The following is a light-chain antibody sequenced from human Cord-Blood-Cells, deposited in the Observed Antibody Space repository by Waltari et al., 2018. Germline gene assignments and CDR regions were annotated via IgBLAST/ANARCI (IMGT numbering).Light chain of an antibody. V-gene: IGLV2-14*01. CDR1: RSDVGGYKY. CDR3: SSYTSSSTRV. J-gene: IGLJ3*02. CDR2: EVS. Sequence: QSALTQPASVSGSPGQSITISCTGTRSDVGGYKYVSWYQQHPGKAPKLMIYEVSNRPSGVSNRFSGSKSGNTASLTISGLQAEDEADYYCSSYTSSSTRVFGGGTKLTVL.